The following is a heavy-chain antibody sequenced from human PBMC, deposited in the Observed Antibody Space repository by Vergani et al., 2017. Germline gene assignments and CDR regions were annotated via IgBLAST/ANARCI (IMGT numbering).Heavy chain of an antibody. D-gene: IGHD3-10*01. CDR3: ARLNPYGSAHVDF. Sequence: QVELQESGPGLVQSSETLSLNCAVSGYSVGSGYYWGWLRQPPGGVLWWIGCVHRNGNTYYTSSLRGRATISRDTSKNKFSLRLTSVTAADTAVYYCARLNPYGSAHVDFWGRGVLVTVSA. CDR1: GYSVGSGYY. J-gene: IGHJ4*02. V-gene: IGHV4-38-2*01. CDR2: VHRNGNT.